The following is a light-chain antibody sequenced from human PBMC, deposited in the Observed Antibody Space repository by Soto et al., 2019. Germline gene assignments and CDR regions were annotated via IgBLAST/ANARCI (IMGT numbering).Light chain of an antibody. CDR1: QSVSSNY. CDR2: GAS. Sequence: EIVLTQSPGTLSLSPGERASLSCRASQSVSSNYLAWFQQKPGQAPRLLISGASNRASDIPDRFSGSGSWTDFTLTISSLDPEDFAVYYCQQRSNWPPVTFGGGTKVDIK. V-gene: IGKV3D-20*02. CDR3: QQRSNWPPVT. J-gene: IGKJ4*01.